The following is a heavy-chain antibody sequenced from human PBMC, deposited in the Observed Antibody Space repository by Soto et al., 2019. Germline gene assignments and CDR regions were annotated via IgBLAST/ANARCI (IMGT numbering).Heavy chain of an antibody. CDR3: ARDEGGYDILTGYYKAHPVDY. CDR2: ISPHNFNT. D-gene: IGHD3-9*01. J-gene: IGHJ4*02. Sequence: QVHLEQSGAEVKKPGDSVKVSCKASGYTFTHFYITWVRQAPGQGLEWMGAISPHNFNTNFAQKFQGRVTLTTDSSTNTVYRELRSLTSDDTAVYYCARDEGGYDILTGYYKAHPVDYWGQGVLVTVSS. CDR1: GYTFTHFY. V-gene: IGHV1-18*01.